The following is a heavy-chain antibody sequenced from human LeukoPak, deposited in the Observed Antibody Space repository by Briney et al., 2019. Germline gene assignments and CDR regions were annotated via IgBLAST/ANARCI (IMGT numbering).Heavy chain of an antibody. CDR2: IIPIFGTA. CDR3: ARDPTDYYMDV. J-gene: IGHJ6*03. Sequence: SVKVSCKASGGTFSNYAISWVRQAPGQGLEWMGGIIPIFGTANYAQKLQDRVTLSMEESTSTAYMELSSLRSEDTAVYYCARDPTDYYMDVWGTGTTVTVSS. CDR1: GGTFSNYA. V-gene: IGHV1-69*05.